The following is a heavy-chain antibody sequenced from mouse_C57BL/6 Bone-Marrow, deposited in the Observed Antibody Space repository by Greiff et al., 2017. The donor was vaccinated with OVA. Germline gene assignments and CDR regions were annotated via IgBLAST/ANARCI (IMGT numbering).Heavy chain of an antibody. V-gene: IGHV1-7*01. CDR1: GYTFTSYW. J-gene: IGHJ4*01. CDR3: ARSGLYDYDEAMDY. D-gene: IGHD2-4*01. CDR2: INPSSGYT. Sequence: VQLQQSGAELAKPGASVKLSCKASGYTFTSYWMHWVKQRPGQGLEWIGYINPSSGYTKYNQKFKDKATSTADKSSSTAYMQLSSLTYEDSAVYYCARSGLYDYDEAMDYWGQGTSVTVSS.